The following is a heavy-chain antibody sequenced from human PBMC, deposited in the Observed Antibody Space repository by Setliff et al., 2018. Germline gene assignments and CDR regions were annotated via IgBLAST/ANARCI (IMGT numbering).Heavy chain of an antibody. D-gene: IGHD2-8*01. Sequence: ASVKVSCKTSGYHLTSYGVTWVRQAPGQGLDWVGWISPYNGHTHYVQKLQGRLSMTTDTSTNTGYMELRNLTPDDTAVYFCERLVRYCTQRACQRTQDADPWGQGTQVTVSS. CDR3: ERLVRYCTQRACQRTQDADP. J-gene: IGHJ5*02. CDR2: ISPYNGHT. V-gene: IGHV1-18*01. CDR1: GYHLTSYG.